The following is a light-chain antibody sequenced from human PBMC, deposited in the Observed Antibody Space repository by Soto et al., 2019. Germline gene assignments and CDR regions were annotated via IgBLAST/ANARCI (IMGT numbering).Light chain of an antibody. CDR3: QQYSDWPPTYT. CDR2: GAS. Sequence: EIVMTQSPATLSVSPGERATLSCRASQRVSTNLAWYQQKPGQAPRLFIYGASTRATGIPGRFSGSGAETEFTLTISNLQSEDFAVYYCQQYSDWPPTYTFGQGTKLEIK. J-gene: IGKJ2*01. V-gene: IGKV3-15*01. CDR1: QRVSTN.